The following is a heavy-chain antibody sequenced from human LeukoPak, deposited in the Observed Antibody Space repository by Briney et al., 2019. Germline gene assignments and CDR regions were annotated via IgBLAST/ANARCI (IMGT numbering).Heavy chain of an antibody. Sequence: GASVKVSCKASGYTFTSYGISWVRQAPGQGLEWMGWNSAYNGNTNYAQKLQGRVTMTTDTSTSTAYMELRSLRSDDTAVYYCARDDRDYGDFPIYYWGQGTLVTVSS. V-gene: IGHV1-18*01. CDR1: GYTFTSYG. D-gene: IGHD4-17*01. J-gene: IGHJ4*02. CDR2: NSAYNGNT. CDR3: ARDDRDYGDFPIYY.